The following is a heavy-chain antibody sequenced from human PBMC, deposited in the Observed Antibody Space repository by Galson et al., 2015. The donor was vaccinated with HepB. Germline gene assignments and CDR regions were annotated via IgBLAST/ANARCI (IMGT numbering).Heavy chain of an antibody. V-gene: IGHV4-39*07. CDR2: INHGGIT. D-gene: IGHD4-17*01. Sequence: ETLSLTCTVSGGSISSSSYYWTWIRQSPGKGLEWIGAINHGGITNYNPPLKSRLTMSIDTSKKQFSLKLNSVTDADTAVYYCARSLFAVPTSPFAPWGQGTRVTVSS. CDR1: GGSISSSSYY. CDR3: ARSLFAVPTSPFAP. J-gene: IGHJ5*02.